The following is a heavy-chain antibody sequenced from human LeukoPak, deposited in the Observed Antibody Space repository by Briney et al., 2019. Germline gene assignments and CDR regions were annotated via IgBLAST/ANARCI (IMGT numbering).Heavy chain of an antibody. CDR3: ARNSYSSSWYFDY. CDR1: GYTFTVYY. D-gene: IGHD6-13*01. V-gene: IGHV1-2*04. J-gene: IGHJ4*02. Sequence: ASVKVSCKASGYTFTVYYMHWVRQAPGQGLEWMGWINPNSGGTNYAQKFQGWDTMTGDTSISTAYMELSRLRSDDTAVYYCARNSYSSSWYFDYWGRGTLVTVSS. CDR2: INPNSGGT.